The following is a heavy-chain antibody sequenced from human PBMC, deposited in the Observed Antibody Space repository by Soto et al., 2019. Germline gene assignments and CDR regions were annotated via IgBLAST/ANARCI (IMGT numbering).Heavy chain of an antibody. Sequence: EVQLVESGGGLVQPGRSLRLYCVASGFTFDDYDMHWVRQAPGKGLEWVSIISWNNASIDYADSVKGRFTISRDNAKNSLYLQMNSLRAEDTALYYCTKDRLYSNSPAFDYWGQGTLVTVSS. D-gene: IGHD4-4*01. CDR2: ISWNNASI. V-gene: IGHV3-9*01. CDR3: TKDRLYSNSPAFDY. CDR1: GFTFDDYD. J-gene: IGHJ4*02.